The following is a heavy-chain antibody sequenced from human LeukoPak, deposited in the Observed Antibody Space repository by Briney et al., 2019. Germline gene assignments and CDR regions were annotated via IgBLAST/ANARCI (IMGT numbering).Heavy chain of an antibody. V-gene: IGHV1-3*01. Sequence: GNTKYSQKFQGRVTITRDTSASTAYVELSSLRSEDTAVYYCARDPMVVAATLGFYYYGMDVWGQGTTVTVSS. CDR3: ARDPMVVAATLGFYYYGMDV. J-gene: IGHJ6*02. D-gene: IGHD2-15*01. CDR2: GNT.